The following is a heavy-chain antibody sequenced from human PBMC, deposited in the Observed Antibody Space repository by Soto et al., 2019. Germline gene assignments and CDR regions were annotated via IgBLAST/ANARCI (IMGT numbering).Heavy chain of an antibody. CDR3: ARAPENEWYSGWSYNGAFDI. CDR1: GFTFSSYS. J-gene: IGHJ3*02. D-gene: IGHD1-26*01. CDR2: ISSSSSYI. V-gene: IGHV3-21*01. Sequence: EVQLVESGGGLVKPGGSLRLSCAASGFTFSSYSMNWVRQAPGKGLEWVSSISSSSSYIYYADSVKGRFTISRDNAKNSLYLQMNSLRAEDTAVYYCARAPENEWYSGWSYNGAFDIWGQGTMVTVSS.